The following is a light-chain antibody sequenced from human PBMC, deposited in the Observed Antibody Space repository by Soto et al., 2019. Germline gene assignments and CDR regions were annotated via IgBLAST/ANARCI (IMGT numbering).Light chain of an antibody. Sequence: QSALTQPASVSGSPGQSITISCTGTNSDVGAYNSVSWYQQYPGKAPKLMMYTVSYRPSGVSDRFSGSKSGNTASLTISGLQTGDEADYYCSSYRSDSTYVFGTGTKLTVL. CDR2: TVS. CDR1: NSDVGAYNS. V-gene: IGLV2-14*01. CDR3: SSYRSDSTYV. J-gene: IGLJ1*01.